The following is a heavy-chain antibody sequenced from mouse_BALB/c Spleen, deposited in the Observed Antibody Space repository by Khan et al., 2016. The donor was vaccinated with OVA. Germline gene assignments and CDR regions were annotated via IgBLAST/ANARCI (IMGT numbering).Heavy chain of an antibody. Sequence: EVQLQESGPGLVKPSQSLSLTCTVTGYSITSGYAWNWIRQFPGNKLEWMGFISYSGVTSYTPSLKSRISITRDTSKNQFFLQLNSVTTEDTATSYSARGNDYGYYFDYWGQGTTLTVSS. J-gene: IGHJ2*01. CDR3: ARGNDYGYYFDY. D-gene: IGHD1-1*01. CDR1: GYSITSGYA. CDR2: ISYSGVT. V-gene: IGHV3-2*02.